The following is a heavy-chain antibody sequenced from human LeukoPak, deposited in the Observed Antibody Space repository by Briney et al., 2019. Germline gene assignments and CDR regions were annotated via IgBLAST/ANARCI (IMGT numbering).Heavy chain of an antibody. J-gene: IGHJ4*02. CDR2: ISGSGGST. CDR1: GFTFSSYA. D-gene: IGHD3-22*01. CDR3: AKSLYYYDSSGYFIYDY. Sequence: GGSLRLSCAASGFTFSSYAMSWVRQAPGKGLEWASAISGSGGSTYYADSVKGRFTISRDNSKNTLYLQMNSLRAEDTAVYYCAKSLYYYDSSGYFIYDYWGQGTLVTVSS. V-gene: IGHV3-23*01.